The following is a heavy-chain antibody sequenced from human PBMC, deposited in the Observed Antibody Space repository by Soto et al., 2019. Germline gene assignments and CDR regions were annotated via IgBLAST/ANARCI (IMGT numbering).Heavy chain of an antibody. CDR1: GFTFSSYG. CDR2: IWYDGSNK. D-gene: IGHD3-10*02. J-gene: IGHJ6*02. CDR3: ARDRAPYIRLGHDYYYYGMDV. V-gene: IGHV3-33*01. Sequence: QVQLVESGGGVVQPGRSLRLSCAASGFTFSSYGMHWVRQAPGKGLEWVAVIWYDGSNKYYADSVKGRFTISRDNSKNTLYLQRNSPRAEDTAVYYCARDRAPYIRLGHDYYYYGMDVWGQGTTVTVSS.